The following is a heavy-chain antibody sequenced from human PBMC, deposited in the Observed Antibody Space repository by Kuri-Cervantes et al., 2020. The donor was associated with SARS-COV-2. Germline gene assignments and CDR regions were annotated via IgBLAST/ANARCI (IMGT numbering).Heavy chain of an antibody. J-gene: IGHJ6*03. D-gene: IGHD6-13*01. CDR3: ARLGQQLVLGYYYYYMDV. V-gene: IGHV5-51*01. Sequence: GGSLRLSCQGSGFDFSSHWIGWVRQMPGQGLEWMGIVYPDDSDTRYSPSFQGQVTISSDKSISTAYLQWSSLKASDTAMYYCARLGQQLVLGYYYYYMDVWGKGTTVTVSS. CDR1: GFDFSSHW. CDR2: VYPDDSDT.